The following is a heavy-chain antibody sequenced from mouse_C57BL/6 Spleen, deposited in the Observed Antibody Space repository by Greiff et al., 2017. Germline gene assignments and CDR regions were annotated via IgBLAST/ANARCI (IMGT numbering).Heavy chain of an antibody. Sequence: EVQLVESGEGLVKPGGSLKLSCAASGFTFSSYAMSWVRQTPEKRLEWVAYISSGGDYIYYADAVKGRFTITRDNARNTLYLQMSSLKSEDTAMYYCTRDQGHYAMDYWGQGTSVTVSS. D-gene: IGHD3-2*02. CDR3: TRDQGHYAMDY. CDR2: ISSGGDYI. J-gene: IGHJ4*01. CDR1: GFTFSSYA. V-gene: IGHV5-9-1*02.